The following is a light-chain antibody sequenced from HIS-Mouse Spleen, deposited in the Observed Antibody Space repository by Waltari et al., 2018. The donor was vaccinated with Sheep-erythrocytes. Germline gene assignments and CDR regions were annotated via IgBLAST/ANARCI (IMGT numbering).Light chain of an antibody. CDR3: QQYYSYPYT. J-gene: IGKJ2*01. V-gene: IGKV1-8*01. Sequence: AIRMTQSPSSLSASTGDRVTITCRASQGISSYLAWYQQKPGKAPKLLIYAASTLQSGVPSRFSGSGSGTDFTLTISCLQSEDFPTYYCQQYYSYPYTFGQGTKLEFK. CDR2: AAS. CDR1: QGISSY.